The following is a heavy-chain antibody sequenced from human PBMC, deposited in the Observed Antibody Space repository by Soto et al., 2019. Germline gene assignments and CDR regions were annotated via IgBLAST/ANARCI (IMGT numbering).Heavy chain of an antibody. Sequence: TGGSLRLSCAASGFTVSSNYMSWVRQAPGKGLEWVSVIYSGGSTYYADSVKGRFTISRDNSKNTLYLQMNSLRAEDTAVYYCARVPNDYYYYGMDVWGQGTTVTVSS. V-gene: IGHV3-53*01. CDR2: IYSGGST. CDR3: ARVPNDYYYYGMDV. D-gene: IGHD1-1*01. J-gene: IGHJ6*02. CDR1: GFTVSSNY.